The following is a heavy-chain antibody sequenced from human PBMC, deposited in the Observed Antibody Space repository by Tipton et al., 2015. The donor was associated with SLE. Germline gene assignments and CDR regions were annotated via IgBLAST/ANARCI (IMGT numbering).Heavy chain of an antibody. D-gene: IGHD1-1*01. CDR1: GESFLGYF. CDR2: IIHSGTT. CDR3: ARVAPTEVFDY. V-gene: IGHV4-34*12. Sequence: LRLSCGVYGESFLGYFWTWIRQPPGKGLEWIGEIIHSGTTNYNPSLKSRVSISVDTSKNQFSLKLSSVTAADTAVYYCARVAPTEVFDYWGQGTLVTVSS. J-gene: IGHJ4*02.